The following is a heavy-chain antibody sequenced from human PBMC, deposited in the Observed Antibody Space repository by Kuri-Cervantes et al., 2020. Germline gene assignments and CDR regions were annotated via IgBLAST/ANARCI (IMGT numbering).Heavy chain of an antibody. CDR2: IYYSGGT. Sequence: SETLSLTCTVSGGSISSYYWSWIRQPPGKGLEWIGYIYYSGGTNYNPSLKSRVTISVDTSKNQFSLKLSSVTAADTAVYYCARDSGYDLDAFDIWGQGTMVTVSS. CDR3: ARDSGYDLDAFDI. J-gene: IGHJ3*02. V-gene: IGHV4-59*01. CDR1: GGSISSYY. D-gene: IGHD5-12*01.